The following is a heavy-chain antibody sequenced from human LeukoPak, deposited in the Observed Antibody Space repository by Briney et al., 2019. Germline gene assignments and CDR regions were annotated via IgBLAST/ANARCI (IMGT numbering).Heavy chain of an antibody. CDR3: ARYGSGTSYITNYFDY. J-gene: IGHJ4*02. CDR1: GFTFSSYS. D-gene: IGHD3-10*01. Sequence: AGSLRLSCAASGFTFSSYSMNWVRQAPGEGLEWVSYISSDSRTIYYADSVKGRFTISRDNAKNSLYLQMKSLRDEDTAVYYCARYGSGTSYITNYFDYWGEGTLVTVSS. V-gene: IGHV3-48*02. CDR2: ISSDSRTI.